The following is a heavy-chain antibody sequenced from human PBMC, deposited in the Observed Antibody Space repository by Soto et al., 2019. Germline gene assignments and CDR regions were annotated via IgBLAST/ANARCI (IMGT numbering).Heavy chain of an antibody. CDR1: GFTFSSYE. J-gene: IGHJ4*01. D-gene: IGHD3-10*01. Sequence: ETQLVDSGGGSVQPRGSLRLSCAASGFTFSSYEMNWVRQAPGKGLEWVSYISSSGGSIFYADSVKGRFTISRDNARNALSLQMNSLRAEDTAVYYCARGLRGELSPGGIDQFDHWGHGTLVTVSS. CDR3: ARGLRGELSPGGIDQFDH. V-gene: IGHV3-48*03. CDR2: ISSSGGSI.